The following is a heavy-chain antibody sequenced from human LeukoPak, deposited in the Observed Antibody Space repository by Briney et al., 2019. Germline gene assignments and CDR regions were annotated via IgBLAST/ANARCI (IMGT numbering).Heavy chain of an antibody. D-gene: IGHD6-19*01. CDR2: IRYDGSNT. Sequence: GGALRLSCAASGFIFSSYGMHWVRQAPAKGLEWVAFIRYDGSNTYYADSVKGRFTISRDNSKNTLFLQMSSLRAEDTAVYYCAKDPTSGWLDYFDYWGLGTLVSVSS. CDR3: AKDPTSGWLDYFDY. J-gene: IGHJ4*02. V-gene: IGHV3-30*02. CDR1: GFIFSSYG.